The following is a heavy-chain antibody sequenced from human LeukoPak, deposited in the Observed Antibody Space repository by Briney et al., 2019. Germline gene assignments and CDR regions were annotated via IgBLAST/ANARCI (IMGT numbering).Heavy chain of an antibody. D-gene: IGHD3-3*01. Sequence: GGSLRLSCAASGFTFSSYWMSWVRQAPGKGLEWVANIKQDGSEKYLVDSVKGRFTISRDNAKNSLYLQMNSLRAEDTAVYYCARDNFVDYDFWSGYYPAQTNWFDPWGQGTLVTVSS. CDR2: IKQDGSEK. V-gene: IGHV3-7*03. J-gene: IGHJ5*02. CDR1: GFTFSSYW. CDR3: ARDNFVDYDFWSGYYPAQTNWFDP.